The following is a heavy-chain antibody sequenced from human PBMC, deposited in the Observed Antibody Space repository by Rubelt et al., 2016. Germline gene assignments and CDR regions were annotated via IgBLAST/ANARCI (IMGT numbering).Heavy chain of an antibody. Sequence: QVQLVQSGAEVKKPGASVKVSCKASGYTFTSYGISWVRQAPGQGLEWMGWISAYNGNTNYAQKHQGRGTMTTDDSTGTADMELRSRRSDATAVYYCARDPLPVRGVIMTPTHWGQGTLVTVSS. CDR3: ARDPLPVRGVIMTPTH. J-gene: IGHJ4*02. CDR1: GYTFTSYG. D-gene: IGHD3-10*01. V-gene: IGHV1-18*01. CDR2: ISAYNGNT.